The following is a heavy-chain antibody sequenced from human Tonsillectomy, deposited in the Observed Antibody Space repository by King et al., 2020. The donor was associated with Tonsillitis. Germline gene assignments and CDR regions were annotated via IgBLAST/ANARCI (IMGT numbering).Heavy chain of an antibody. D-gene: IGHD6-19*01. CDR3: ARSPGRSSGGTDY. V-gene: IGHV4-59*01. Sequence: MQLQESGPGLVKPSETLSLTCTVSGGSISTYYWTWIRQPPGQGLEWVGCISYSGSTTYNPSLYSRVTISLDTSKNQFSLKLSSVTAADTAVYYCARSPGRSSGGTDYWGQGILVTVSS. J-gene: IGHJ4*02. CDR2: ISYSGST. CDR1: GGSISTYY.